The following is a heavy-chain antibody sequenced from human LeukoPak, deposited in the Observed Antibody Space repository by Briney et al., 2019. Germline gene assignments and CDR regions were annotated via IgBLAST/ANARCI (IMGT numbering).Heavy chain of an antibody. CDR2: ISYDGSNK. D-gene: IGHD4-17*01. V-gene: IGHV3-30*18. J-gene: IGHJ4*02. Sequence: GGSLRLSCAASGFTFSSYGMHWVRQAPGKELEWVAVISYDGSNKYYADSVKGRFTISRDNSKNTLYLQMNSLRAEDTAVYYCAKDPRDYGDYAEGYFDYWGQGTLVTVSS. CDR3: AKDPRDYGDYAEGYFDY. CDR1: GFTFSSYG.